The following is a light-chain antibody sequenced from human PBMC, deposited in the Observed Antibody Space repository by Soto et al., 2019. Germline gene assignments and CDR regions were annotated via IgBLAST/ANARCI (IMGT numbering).Light chain of an antibody. J-gene: IGKJ5*01. CDR3: QQFHSFPIT. V-gene: IGKV1-5*01. Sequence: DIQMTQSPSTLSASAGDRVTITCRASQSITIWLAWYQQKPGKAPKLLIYDASTLESGVPSRFSGSGSGTEFTLTISSLQPDDFATYYCQQFHSFPITFGQETRLEIK. CDR1: QSITIW. CDR2: DAS.